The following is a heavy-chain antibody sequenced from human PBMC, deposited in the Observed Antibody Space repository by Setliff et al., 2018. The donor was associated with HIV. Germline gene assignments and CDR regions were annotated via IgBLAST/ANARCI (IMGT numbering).Heavy chain of an antibody. CDR2: IIPIFGTA. J-gene: IGHJ4*02. Sequence: GASVKVSCKASGGTFSSYAISWVRQAPGQGLEWMGGIIPIFGTANYAQMFQGRVTITTDESTSTAYMEPSSRRSEDTAVYYCARVRSGRYGGRAYFDYWGQGTLVTVSS. V-gene: IGHV1-69*05. D-gene: IGHD1-26*01. CDR1: GGTFSSYA. CDR3: ARVRSGRYGGRAYFDY.